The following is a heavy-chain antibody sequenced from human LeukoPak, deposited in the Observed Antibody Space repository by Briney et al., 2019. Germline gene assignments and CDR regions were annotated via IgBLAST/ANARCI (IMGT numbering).Heavy chain of an antibody. Sequence: GGSLRLSCAASGFTFSSYGMHWVRQAPGKGLEWVAFIRYDGSNKYYADSVKGRFTISRDNSKNTLYLQMNSLRAEDTAVYYCATYYDILTGYYGSDAFDIWGQGTMVTVSS. J-gene: IGHJ3*02. D-gene: IGHD3-9*01. V-gene: IGHV3-30*02. CDR2: IRYDGSNK. CDR3: ATYYDILTGYYGSDAFDI. CDR1: GFTFSSYG.